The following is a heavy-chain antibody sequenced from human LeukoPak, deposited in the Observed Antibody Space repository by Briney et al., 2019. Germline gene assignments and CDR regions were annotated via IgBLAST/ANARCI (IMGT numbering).Heavy chain of an antibody. V-gene: IGHV1-2*02. CDR3: ERGNYGDPYYYYYMDV. D-gene: IGHD4-17*01. J-gene: IGHJ6*03. Sequence: ASVKVSCKASGYTFTGYYMHCVRQAPGQGLEWMGWINPNISGTNYAQKFQGRVPMTRDTFISTAYMEMSRLRSDVTAVYYCERGNYGDPYYYYYMDVWGKGTTVTISS. CDR1: GYTFTGYY. CDR2: INPNISGT.